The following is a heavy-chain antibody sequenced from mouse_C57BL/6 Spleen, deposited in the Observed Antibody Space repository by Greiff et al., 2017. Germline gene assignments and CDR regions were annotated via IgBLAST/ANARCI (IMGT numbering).Heavy chain of an antibody. D-gene: IGHD2-5*01. CDR1: CYTFTSYT. J-gene: IGHJ2*01. V-gene: IGHV1-4*01. Sequence: QVQLQQSGAELARPGASVKMSCKASCYTFTSYTMHWVKQRPGQGLEWIGYINPSSGYTKYNQKFKDQATLTADKSSSTAYMQLSSLTSEDSAVYYCARWPPSNWNFDYWGQGTTLTVSS. CDR2: INPSSGYT. CDR3: ARWPPSNWNFDY.